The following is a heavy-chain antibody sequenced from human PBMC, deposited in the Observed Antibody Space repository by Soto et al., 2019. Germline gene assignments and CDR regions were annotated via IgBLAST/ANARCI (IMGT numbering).Heavy chain of an antibody. D-gene: IGHD5-12*01. CDR3: ARDPMATTSGYFDY. J-gene: IGHJ4*02. CDR2: IIPIFGTA. Sequence: QVQLVQSGAEVKKPGSSVKVSCKASGGTFSSYAISWVRQAPGQGLEWMGGIIPIFGTANYAQKFQGRVTITADESTSKAYMELSSLRSEDTAVYYCARDPMATTSGYFDYWGQGTLVTVSS. CDR1: GGTFSSYA. V-gene: IGHV1-69*01.